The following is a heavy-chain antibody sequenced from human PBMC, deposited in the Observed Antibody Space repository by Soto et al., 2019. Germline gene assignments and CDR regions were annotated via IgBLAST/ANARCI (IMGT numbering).Heavy chain of an antibody. CDR1: GGSFSGYY. Sequence: SDTLSLTCAVYGGSFSGYYWSWIRQPPGKGLEWIGEINHSGSTNYNPSLKSRVTISVDTSKNQFSLKLSSVTAADTAVYYCARGPGAYYYDSSGYHLGDAFDIWGQGTMVTVSS. CDR3: ARGPGAYYYDSSGYHLGDAFDI. V-gene: IGHV4-34*01. CDR2: INHSGST. J-gene: IGHJ3*02. D-gene: IGHD3-22*01.